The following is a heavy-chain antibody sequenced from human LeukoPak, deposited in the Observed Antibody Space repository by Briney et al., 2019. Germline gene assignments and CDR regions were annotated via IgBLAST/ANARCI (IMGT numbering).Heavy chain of an antibody. V-gene: IGHV3-48*03. J-gene: IGHJ4*02. CDR2: IGSGGSAI. D-gene: IGHD6-19*01. CDR1: GFIFSSYA. CDR3: ARWLDY. Sequence: GGSLRLSCAASGFIFSSYAMSWVRQAPGKGLEWVSYIGSGGSAINYADSVKGRFTISRDNAKNSLYLQMNSLRAEDTAVYYCARWLDYWGQGSLVTVSS.